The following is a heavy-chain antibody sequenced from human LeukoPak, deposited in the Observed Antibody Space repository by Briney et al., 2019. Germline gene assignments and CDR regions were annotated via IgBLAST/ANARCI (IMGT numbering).Heavy chain of an antibody. CDR2: ISGSGST. J-gene: IGHJ4*02. Sequence: SETLSLTCSVSGGSISRGGDYWTWIRQHPEKGLEWIGYISGSGSTYYNPSLRSRVTVSADTSKNQFSLKLTSVTAADAAVFYCARVPIIREVIEDWGQGTLVSVSS. V-gene: IGHV4-31*03. D-gene: IGHD3-10*01. CDR3: ARVPIIREVIED. CDR1: GGSISRGGDY.